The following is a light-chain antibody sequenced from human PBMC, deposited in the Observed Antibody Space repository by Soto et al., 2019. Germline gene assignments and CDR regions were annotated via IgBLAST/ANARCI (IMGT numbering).Light chain of an antibody. Sequence: QSVLTQPASVSGSPGQSITISCTGTSSDVGGYNYVSWYQQHPGKAPKFMIYDVSNRPSGVSNRFSGSKSGNTASLTISGLQAEFEADYYCSSYTTSNDRQIGFGPGTKVTVL. CDR3: SSYTTSNDRQIG. CDR2: DVS. J-gene: IGLJ1*01. V-gene: IGLV2-14*01. CDR1: SSDVGGYNY.